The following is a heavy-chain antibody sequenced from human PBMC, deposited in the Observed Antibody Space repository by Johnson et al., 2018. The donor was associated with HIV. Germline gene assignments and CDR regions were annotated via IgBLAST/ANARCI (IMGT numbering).Heavy chain of an antibody. J-gene: IGHJ3*02. Sequence: VQLVESGGGVVRPGGSLRLSCAASGFTFDDYGMSWVRQAPGKGLEWVANIKQDGSEKYYVDSVKGRFTISRDNSKNTLYLQMNSLRAEDTAVYYCAREELEPDVFDIWGQGTMVTVSS. CDR1: GFTFDDYG. CDR3: AREELEPDVFDI. D-gene: IGHD1-1*01. V-gene: IGHV3-7*01. CDR2: IKQDGSEK.